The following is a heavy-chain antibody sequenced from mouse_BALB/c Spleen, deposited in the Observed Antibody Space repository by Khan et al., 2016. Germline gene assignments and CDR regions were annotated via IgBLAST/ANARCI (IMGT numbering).Heavy chain of an antibody. V-gene: IGHV9-1*02. D-gene: IGHD2-2*01. CDR1: GYTFTNYG. Sequence: QIQLVQSGPELKKPGETVKISCKASGYTFTNYGMNWVKQAPGKGLKWMGWINTYTGEPTYADDFKGRFAFSLETSASTAYLQINNLKNEDMATYFCARVYGYDGTDYAMDYWGQGTSVTVSS. CDR2: INTYTGEP. CDR3: ARVYGYDGTDYAMDY. J-gene: IGHJ4*01.